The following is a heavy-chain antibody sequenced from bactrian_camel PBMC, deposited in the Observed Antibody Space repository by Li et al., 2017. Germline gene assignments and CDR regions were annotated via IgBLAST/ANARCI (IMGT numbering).Heavy chain of an antibody. D-gene: IGHD4*01. J-gene: IGHJ4*01. CDR2: IDSDGTA. CDR1: EYTGSNFC. Sequence: VQLVESGGGSVQAGGSLRLSCAASEYTGSNFCMAWFRQAPGKGREGLASIDSDGTARYPSSEKARFTISKDNAKNTLYLQIDSLKPDDTAMYSCAADPRAIATMCPTAAEFYSIWGQGTQVTVS. V-gene: IGHV3S42*01. CDR3: AADPRAIATMCPTAAEFYSI.